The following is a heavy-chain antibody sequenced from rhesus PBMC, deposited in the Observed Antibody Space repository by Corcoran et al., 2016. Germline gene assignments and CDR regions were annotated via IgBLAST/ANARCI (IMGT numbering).Heavy chain of an antibody. CDR3: ARESPSLQYVGVGDAFDF. V-gene: IGHV4-173*01. J-gene: IGHJ3*01. D-gene: IGHD2-15*01. Sequence: QLQLQESGPGLVKPSATLSLTCAVSGGSISSNSCTWIRQPPRNGLTVIGRISGSGGTPDDQPSLKSRVTISTDTSKNQFSLKLSSVTAADTAVYYCARESPSLQYVGVGDAFDFWGQGLRVTVSS. CDR1: GGSISSNS. CDR2: ISGSGGTP.